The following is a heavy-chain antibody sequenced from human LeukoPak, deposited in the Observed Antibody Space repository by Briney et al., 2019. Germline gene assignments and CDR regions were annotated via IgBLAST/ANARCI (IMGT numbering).Heavy chain of an antibody. Sequence: PGGSLRLSCAASGFTLSSYAMSWVRQAPGKGLEWVSTISGSVGNTYYADSVKGRFTISRDNSKNTVYLQMNSLRAEDTAVYYCAKNLWFGEFHYHCDHWGQGTPVTVSS. CDR1: GFTLSSYA. V-gene: IGHV3-23*01. CDR2: ISGSVGNT. J-gene: IGHJ4*02. CDR3: AKNLWFGEFHYHCDH. D-gene: IGHD3-10*01.